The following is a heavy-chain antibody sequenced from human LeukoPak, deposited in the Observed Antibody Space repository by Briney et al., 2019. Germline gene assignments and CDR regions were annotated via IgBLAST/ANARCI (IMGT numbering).Heavy chain of an antibody. Sequence: GGSLRLSCAASGFTFSSYAMHWVRQAPGKGLEWVANIKLDGSDKYYVDSVKGRFTTSRDNAKNSVYLQMNSLRAEDTAVYYCARVGQWLPDYWGQGTLVTVSS. D-gene: IGHD6-19*01. V-gene: IGHV3-7*01. CDR3: ARVGQWLPDY. J-gene: IGHJ4*02. CDR2: IKLDGSDK. CDR1: GFTFSSYA.